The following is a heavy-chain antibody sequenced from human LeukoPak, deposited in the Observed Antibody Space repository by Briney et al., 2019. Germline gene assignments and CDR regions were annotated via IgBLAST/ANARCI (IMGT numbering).Heavy chain of an antibody. CDR1: GYSFTYYY. D-gene: IGHD3-3*01. V-gene: IGHV5-51*01. J-gene: IGHJ4*02. Sequence: GESLKISCKGSGYSFTYYYIAWVRQMPGKGLEWMGIIHPGDSVTRYSPSFQGQVTISVDKSISTAYLQWSSLKASDTAIYYCARQWSLDSWGREPWSPSPQ. CDR3: ARQWSLDS. CDR2: IHPGDSVT.